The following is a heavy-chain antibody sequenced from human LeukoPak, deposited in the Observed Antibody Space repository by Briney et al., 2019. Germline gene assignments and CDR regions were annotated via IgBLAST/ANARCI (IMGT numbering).Heavy chain of an antibody. CDR3: ARGPSYGDYFDY. V-gene: IGHV1-2*06. Sequence: GASVKVSCKASGYTFTGSYIHWVRQAPGQGLEWMGRINPHNGDTIYTQKFQGRVTITADESTSTAYMELSSLRSEDTAVYYCARGPSYGDYFDYWGQGTLVTVSS. J-gene: IGHJ4*02. CDR2: INPHNGDT. CDR1: GYTFTGSY. D-gene: IGHD4-17*01.